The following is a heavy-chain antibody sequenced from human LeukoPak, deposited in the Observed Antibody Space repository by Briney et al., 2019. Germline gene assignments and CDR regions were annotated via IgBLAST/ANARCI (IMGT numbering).Heavy chain of an antibody. Sequence: SETLSLTCAVSGGSISSGGYSWSWIRQPPGMGLEWIGYIYHSGSTYYNPSLKSRVTISVDRSKNQFSLKLSSVTAADTAVYYCAREGPRAAVGWFDPWGQGTLVTVSS. CDR1: GGSISSGGYS. V-gene: IGHV4-30-2*01. CDR3: AREGPRAAVGWFDP. D-gene: IGHD6-13*01. CDR2: IYHSGST. J-gene: IGHJ5*02.